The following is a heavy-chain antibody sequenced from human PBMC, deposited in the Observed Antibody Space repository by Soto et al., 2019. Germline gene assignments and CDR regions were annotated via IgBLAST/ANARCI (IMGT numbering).Heavy chain of an antibody. CDR1: GFIFSEYA. CDR3: ARARTPGFCSGGSCYALDY. D-gene: IGHD2-15*01. Sequence: ESVGGAVQPGTSLRLSCEASGFIFSEYAMHWVRQAPGKGLEWVTFIWYDGRNKYYEKSVRGRFTISRDNSKNLLFLQMSGLGVEDTAVYYCARARTPGFCSGGSCYALDYWGRGTLVTVSS. CDR2: IWYDGRNK. V-gene: IGHV3-33*01. J-gene: IGHJ4*02.